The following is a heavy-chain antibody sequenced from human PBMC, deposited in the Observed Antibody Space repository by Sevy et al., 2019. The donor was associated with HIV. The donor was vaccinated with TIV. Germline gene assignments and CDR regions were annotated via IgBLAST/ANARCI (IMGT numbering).Heavy chain of an antibody. CDR1: GGSITSLY. CDR3: AGENAWGRGYS. Sequence: SETLSLTCTVSGGSITSLYWNWIRQPPGKGLEWFANTFYNGHINYNPSLKSRVTLSLDTSKNQFSLRLGSVTAAETAMYYCAGENAWGRGYSWGQGTLVTVSS. CDR2: TFYNGHI. J-gene: IGHJ4*02. D-gene: IGHD6-25*01. V-gene: IGHV4-59*08.